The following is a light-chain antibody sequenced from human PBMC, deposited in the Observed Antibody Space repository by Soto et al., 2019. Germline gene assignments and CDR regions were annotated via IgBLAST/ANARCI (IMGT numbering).Light chain of an antibody. Sequence: QLVLTQSPSASASLGASVKLTCTLSSGHSSYAIAWHQQQPEKGPRYLMRVNSDGSHSKGDGIPDRFSGSSSGAERYLTISSLQSEDEADYYCQTWGTGPVVFGGGTKVTVL. V-gene: IGLV4-69*01. CDR1: SGHSSYA. J-gene: IGLJ2*01. CDR3: QTWGTGPVV. CDR2: VNSDGSH.